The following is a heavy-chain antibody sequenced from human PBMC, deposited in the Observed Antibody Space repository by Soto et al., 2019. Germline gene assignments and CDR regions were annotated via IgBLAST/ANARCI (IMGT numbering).Heavy chain of an antibody. CDR2: FYDGNT. Sequence: PSETLSLTCIVSGGSLTRMSSYWDWIRQPPGKGLEWVGTFYDGNTYHNPSLRSRITIAVDTSKNQFSLKLNSVAAADTAFYYCATTRGLAVGGSFDYWGQGMLVTVS. D-gene: IGHD3-10*01. V-gene: IGHV4-39*01. J-gene: IGHJ4*02. CDR1: GGSLTRMSSY. CDR3: ATTRGLAVGGSFDY.